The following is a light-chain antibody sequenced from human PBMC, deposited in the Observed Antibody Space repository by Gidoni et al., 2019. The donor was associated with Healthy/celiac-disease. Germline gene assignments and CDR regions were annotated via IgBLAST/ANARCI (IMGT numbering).Light chain of an antibody. J-gene: IGLJ2*01. CDR2: QDS. CDR1: KLGDKY. V-gene: IGLV3-1*01. Sequence: SYELTQPPSVSVPPGQTASITCSGDKLGDKYACWYQQKPGQSPVLVIYQDSKRPSGIPERFSGSNSGNTATLTISGTQAMDEADYYCQAWDSSTYVFGGGTKLTVL. CDR3: QAWDSSTYV.